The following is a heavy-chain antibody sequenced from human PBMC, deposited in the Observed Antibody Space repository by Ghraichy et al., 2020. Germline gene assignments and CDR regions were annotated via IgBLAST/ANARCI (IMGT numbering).Heavy chain of an antibody. J-gene: IGHJ6*03. CDR2: IKQDGSEK. CDR1: GFTFSSYW. D-gene: IGHD3-3*01. Sequence: GGSLRLSCAASGFTFSSYWMSWVRQAPGKGLEWVANIKQDGSEKYYVDSVKGRFTISRDNAKNSLYLQMNSLRAEDTAVYYCAREGTYYDFWSGGYYYYYMDVWGKGTTVTVSS. V-gene: IGHV3-7*03. CDR3: AREGTYYDFWSGGYYYYYMDV.